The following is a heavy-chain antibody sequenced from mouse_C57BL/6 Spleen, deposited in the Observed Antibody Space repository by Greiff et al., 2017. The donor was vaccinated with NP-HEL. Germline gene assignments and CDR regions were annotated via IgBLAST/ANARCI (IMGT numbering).Heavy chain of an antibody. Sequence: DVQLQESGPGLVKPSQSLSLTCSVTGYSITSGYYWNWIRQFPGNKLEWMGYISYDGSNNYNPSLKNRISITRDTSKNQFFLKLNSVTTEDTATYYCARGGEYYAMDYWGQGTSVTVSS. J-gene: IGHJ4*01. V-gene: IGHV3-6*01. CDR3: ARGGEYYAMDY. CDR1: GYSITSGYY. CDR2: ISYDGSN.